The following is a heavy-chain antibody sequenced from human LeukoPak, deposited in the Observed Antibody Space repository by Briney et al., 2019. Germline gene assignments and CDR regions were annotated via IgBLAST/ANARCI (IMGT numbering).Heavy chain of an antibody. V-gene: IGHV4-34*01. CDR3: ARWIHATGGLDY. Sequence: SETLSLTCAVYGGSFSGYYWSWIRQPPGKGLEWIGEINHSGSTNCNPSLKSRVTISVDTSKNQISLQLNSVTPDDTAIYYCARWIHATGGLDYWGQGTLVTVSS. D-gene: IGHD3-16*01. CDR2: INHSGST. J-gene: IGHJ4*02. CDR1: GGSFSGYY.